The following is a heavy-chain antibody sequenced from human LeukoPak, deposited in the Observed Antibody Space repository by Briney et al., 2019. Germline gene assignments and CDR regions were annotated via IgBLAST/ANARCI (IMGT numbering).Heavy chain of an antibody. CDR2: INPDRGAT. D-gene: IGHD1-26*01. CDR1: GYIFADYY. V-gene: IGHV1-2*02. J-gene: IGHJ3*02. CDR3: ARETSPGSGRGGFDI. Sequence: ASVKDSCKASGYIFADYYVRWVRQAPGQGLEWMGWINPDRGATNYVGTFEGRATLTRDKSTDTAYMELKSLTTDDTAVYYCARETSPGSGRGGFDIWGQGTAVTVSS.